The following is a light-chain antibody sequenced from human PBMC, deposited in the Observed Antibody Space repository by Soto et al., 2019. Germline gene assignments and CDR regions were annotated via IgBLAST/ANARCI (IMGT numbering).Light chain of an antibody. Sequence: EIVLTQSPATLALSPGERATLSCRASQSVRSFLAWYQQKPGQAPRLLIYDASNRATGVPGRFSGSGSGTDFTLTICSLEPEDFAVYYCQQRSSWPPALSFGGGTKVE. CDR3: QQRSSWPPALS. CDR2: DAS. V-gene: IGKV3-11*01. J-gene: IGKJ4*01. CDR1: QSVRSF.